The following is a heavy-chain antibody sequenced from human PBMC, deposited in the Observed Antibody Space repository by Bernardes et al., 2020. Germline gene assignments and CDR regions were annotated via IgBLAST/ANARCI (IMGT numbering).Heavy chain of an antibody. CDR3: ARAGAGRRIFDY. CDR2: INSDGSST. V-gene: IGHV3-74*01. Sequence: GYLSLSCAASGFTFSSYWMHWVRQAPGKGLVWVSRINSDGSSTSYADSVKGRFTISRDNAKNTLYLQMNSLRAEDTAVYYCARAGAGRRIFDYWGQGTLVTVSS. J-gene: IGHJ4*02. CDR1: GFTFSSYW. D-gene: IGHD1-26*01.